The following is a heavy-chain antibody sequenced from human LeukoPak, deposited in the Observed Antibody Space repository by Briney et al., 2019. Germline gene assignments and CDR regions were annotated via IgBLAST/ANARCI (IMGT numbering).Heavy chain of an antibody. CDR1: GGSISSYY. CDR2: IYTSGST. J-gene: IGHJ5*02. V-gene: IGHV4-4*07. D-gene: IGHD1-7*01. Sequence: PSETLSLTCTVSGGSISSYYWSWIRQPAGKGLEWIGRIYTSGSTNYNPSPKSRVTMSVDTSKNQFSLKLSSVTAADTAVYYCARELLTGTTFWWFDPWGQGTLVTVSS. CDR3: ARELLTGTTFWWFDP.